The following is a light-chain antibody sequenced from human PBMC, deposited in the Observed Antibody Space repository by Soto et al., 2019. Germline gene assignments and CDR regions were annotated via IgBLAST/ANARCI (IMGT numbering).Light chain of an antibody. Sequence: EIVLTQSPGTLSLSPGERATLSCRASQSVASAYLAWYQHKPGQAPRLLIYGSSSRAVGVPDRISGSRSGTDLTLTISRLEPEDFAVYYCQQYANSRWTFGQGTKVEAK. V-gene: IGKV3-20*01. CDR2: GSS. CDR3: QQYANSRWT. CDR1: QSVASAY. J-gene: IGKJ1*01.